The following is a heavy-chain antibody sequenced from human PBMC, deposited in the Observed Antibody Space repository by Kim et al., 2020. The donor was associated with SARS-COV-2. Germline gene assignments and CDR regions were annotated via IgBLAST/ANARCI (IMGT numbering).Heavy chain of an antibody. CDR1: GFTFSRYE. V-gene: IGHV3-48*03. CDR2: ISESGFI. CDR3: ARDTYGDEDFDY. J-gene: IGHJ4*02. D-gene: IGHD4-17*01. Sequence: GGSLRLSCAASGFTFSRYEINWVRQAPGKGLEWVSYISESGFISYADSVKGRFTISRDNAKNSAYLQMSSLRAEDTGIYYCARDTYGDEDFDYWGQGTQV.